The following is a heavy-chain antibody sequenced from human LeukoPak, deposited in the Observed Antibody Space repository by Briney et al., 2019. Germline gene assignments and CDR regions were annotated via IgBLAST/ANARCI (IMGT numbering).Heavy chain of an antibody. Sequence: GASVKVSCEASGGTFSSYAISWVRQAPGQGLEWMGGIIPIFGTANYAQKFQGRVTITTDESTSTAYMELSSLRSEDTAVYYCARAPYSSGWYYYYMDVWGKGTTVTVSS. CDR2: IIPIFGTA. D-gene: IGHD6-19*01. V-gene: IGHV1-69*05. CDR1: GGTFSSYA. CDR3: ARAPYSSGWYYYYMDV. J-gene: IGHJ6*03.